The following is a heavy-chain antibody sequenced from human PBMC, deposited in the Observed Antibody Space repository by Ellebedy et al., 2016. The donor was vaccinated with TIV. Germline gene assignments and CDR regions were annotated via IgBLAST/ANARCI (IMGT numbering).Heavy chain of an antibody. CDR2: ISSSSSYI. CDR3: ARVVAAYYYYYGMDV. V-gene: IGHV3-21*04. CDR1: GFTFSSYS. D-gene: IGHD5-12*01. Sequence: GGSLRLSXAASGFTFSSYSMNWVRQAPGKGLEWVSSISSSSSYIYYADSVKGRFTISRDNAKNSLYLQMNSLRAEDTAVYYCARVVAAYYYYYGMDVWGQGTTVTVSS. J-gene: IGHJ6*02.